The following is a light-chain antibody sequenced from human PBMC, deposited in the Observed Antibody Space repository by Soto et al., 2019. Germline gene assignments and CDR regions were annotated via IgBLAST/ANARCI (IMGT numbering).Light chain of an antibody. CDR3: QQYGSWT. V-gene: IGKV3-20*01. CDR2: GTS. CDR1: HTISSNY. Sequence: DIVLTQSPGTLSVSPGERATLSCRASHTISSNYLAWYQQKPGQPPSLLIYGTSSRATGIPDRFSGSGSGTDFTLTISRLEPEDSSIYYWQQYGSWTFGQGTKVESK. J-gene: IGKJ1*01.